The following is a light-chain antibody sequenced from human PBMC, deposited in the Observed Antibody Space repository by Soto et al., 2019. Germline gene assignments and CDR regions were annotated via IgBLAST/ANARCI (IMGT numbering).Light chain of an antibody. J-gene: IGLJ3*02. V-gene: IGLV2-8*01. CDR3: AAWDDSLNGWV. Sequence: QSALTQPPSASGSPGQSVTISCTGTSSDVGGYNYVSWYQQHPGKAPKLMIYEVSKRPSGVPDRFSGSKSGKTASLTVSGLQAEDEADYYCAAWDDSLNGWVFGGGTKLTVL. CDR2: EVS. CDR1: SSDVGGYNY.